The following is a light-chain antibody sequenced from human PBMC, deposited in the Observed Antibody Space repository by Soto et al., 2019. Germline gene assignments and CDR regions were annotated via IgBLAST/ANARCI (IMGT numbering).Light chain of an antibody. CDR3: QQYNTYST. CDR2: DAS. Sequence: DIQMTQSPSTLSASVGDRVTITCRASRSVSTSLAWYQKKPGKAPKLLIFDASSLESGVPSRFSGSGSGTELTLTISGLQPDDFATYYCQQYNTYSTFGQGTRLEI. CDR1: RSVSTS. J-gene: IGKJ5*01. V-gene: IGKV1-5*01.